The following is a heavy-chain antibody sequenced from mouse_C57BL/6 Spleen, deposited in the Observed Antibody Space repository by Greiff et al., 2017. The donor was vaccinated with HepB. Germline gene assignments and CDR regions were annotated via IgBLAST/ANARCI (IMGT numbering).Heavy chain of an antibody. CDR2: ISSGGSYT. Sequence: EVMLVESGGDLVKPGGSLKLSCAASGFTFSSYGMSWVRQTPDKRLEWVATISSGGSYTYYPDSVKGRFTISRDNAKNTLYLQMSSLKSEDTAMYYCARLYYSDWYFDVWGTGTTVTVSS. D-gene: IGHD2-12*01. CDR3: ARLYYSDWYFDV. V-gene: IGHV5-6*02. J-gene: IGHJ1*03. CDR1: GFTFSSYG.